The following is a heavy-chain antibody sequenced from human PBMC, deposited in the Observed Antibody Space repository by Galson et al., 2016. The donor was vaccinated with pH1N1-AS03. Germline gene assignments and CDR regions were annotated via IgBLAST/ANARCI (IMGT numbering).Heavy chain of an antibody. D-gene: IGHD3-22*01. CDR3: ARNSSGGGGLDR. CDR1: GYTFTSHV. Sequence: SVKVSCKASGYTFTSHVVDWVRQAPGQSLEWMGWINTDTGYTKYSQKFQGRVTITKDTSATTAYMELNSLTSEDTAVYYCARNSSGGGGLDRWGQGTLVTVSS. J-gene: IGHJ5*02. V-gene: IGHV1-3*04. CDR2: INTDTGYT.